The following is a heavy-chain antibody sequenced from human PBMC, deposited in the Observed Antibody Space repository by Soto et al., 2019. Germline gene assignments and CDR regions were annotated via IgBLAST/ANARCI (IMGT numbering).Heavy chain of an antibody. D-gene: IGHD3-3*01. Sequence: SETLSLTCTVSGGSISSYYWSWIRPPPGKGLEWIGYIYYSGSTNYNPPLKSRVTISVDTSKNQFSLKLSSVTAADTAVYYCARVNVDFWSGYPVYFDYWGQGTLVTVLL. CDR2: IYYSGST. CDR1: GGSISSYY. CDR3: ARVNVDFWSGYPVYFDY. J-gene: IGHJ4*02. V-gene: IGHV4-59*01.